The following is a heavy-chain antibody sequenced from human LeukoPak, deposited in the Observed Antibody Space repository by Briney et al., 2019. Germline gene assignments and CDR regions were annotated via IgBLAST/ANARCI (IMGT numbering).Heavy chain of an antibody. CDR1: GFIFRSYW. CDR2: INGDGSST. D-gene: IGHD1-7*01. Sequence: GGSLRLSCAASGFIFRSYWMHWVRQAPGKGLVWVSSINGDGSSTSYADSVKGRFTISRDNAKNTLYLQMDSLRAEDTAVYYCAGGELLLDYWGQGTLVTVSS. J-gene: IGHJ4*02. V-gene: IGHV3-74*01. CDR3: AGGELLLDY.